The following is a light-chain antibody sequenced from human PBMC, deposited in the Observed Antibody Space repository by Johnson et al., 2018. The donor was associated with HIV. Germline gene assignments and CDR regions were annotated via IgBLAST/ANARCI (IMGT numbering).Light chain of an antibody. CDR3: GTWDSSLSAFYF. CDR1: SSNIGNNY. J-gene: IGLJ1*01. V-gene: IGLV1-51*01. CDR2: DNN. Sequence: QSVLTQPPSVSAAPGQKVTISCSGSSSNIGNNYVSWYQQLPGTAPKLLIYDNNKRPSGIPDRFSGSKSGTSATLGITGLQTGDEADYYCGTWDSSLSAFYFFGTGTKVTGL.